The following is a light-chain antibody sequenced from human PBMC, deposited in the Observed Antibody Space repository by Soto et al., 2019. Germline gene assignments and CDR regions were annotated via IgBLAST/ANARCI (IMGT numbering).Light chain of an antibody. CDR3: AAWDDSLSGVV. CDR1: SSNIGSNY. Sequence: QSVLTQPPSASGTPGQRVTISCSGSSSNIGSNYVYWYQQLPGTVPQLLIYRNSERPSGAPDRFSGSKSGTSASLAISGLRSEDEADYYCAAWDDSLSGVVFGGGTKVTVL. CDR2: RNS. V-gene: IGLV1-47*01. J-gene: IGLJ2*01.